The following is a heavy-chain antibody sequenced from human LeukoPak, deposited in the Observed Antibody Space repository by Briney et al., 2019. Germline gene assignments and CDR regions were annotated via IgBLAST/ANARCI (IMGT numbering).Heavy chain of an antibody. CDR3: AKSYGSGRAHDF. D-gene: IGHD3-10*01. CDR2: INPRDGST. Sequence: ASVNVSCKASGGTFSSYAISWVRQAPGQGLEWMGLINPRDGSTTYAQRFQGRVTMTRETSTSTVYMDLSNLRSDDTAVYYCAKSYGSGRAHDFWGQGTLVTVSS. CDR1: GGTFSSYA. V-gene: IGHV1-46*01. J-gene: IGHJ4*02.